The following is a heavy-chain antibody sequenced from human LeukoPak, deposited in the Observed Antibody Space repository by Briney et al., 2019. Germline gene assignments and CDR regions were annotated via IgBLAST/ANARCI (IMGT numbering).Heavy chain of an antibody. CDR1: GFTFSGYW. J-gene: IGHJ4*02. CDR2: ISGDGVST. CDR3: AKESGKFDY. V-gene: IGHV3-43*02. Sequence: PGGSLRLSCAASGFTFSGYWMSWVRQAPGKGLEWVSLISGDGVSTFYADSVKGRFSISRDNSKNSLYLEMNSLRTEDAAMYYCAKESGKFDYWGQGTLVAVSS.